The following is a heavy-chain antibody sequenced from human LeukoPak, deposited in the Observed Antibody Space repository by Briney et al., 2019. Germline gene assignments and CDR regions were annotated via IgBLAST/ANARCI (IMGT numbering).Heavy chain of an antibody. D-gene: IGHD1-7*01. Sequence: QPGGSLRLSCTASGFIFSYYAMHWVRQAPGKGLEWVAIISYDGTDENFADSVEGRFTISRDNSMNTLYLQMNSLRHEDTAVYVCARGGVVTGTKYALEYWGQGTLVTVSS. CDR3: ARGGVVTGTKYALEY. CDR2: ISYDGTDE. J-gene: IGHJ4*02. CDR1: GFIFSYYA. V-gene: IGHV3-30*01.